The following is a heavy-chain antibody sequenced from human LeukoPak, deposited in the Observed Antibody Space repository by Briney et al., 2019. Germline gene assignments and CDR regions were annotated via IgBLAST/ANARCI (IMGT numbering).Heavy chain of an antibody. CDR3: AAEGSSWFYAFDI. V-gene: IGHV1-3*01. Sequence: ASVKVSCKASGYTFTSYAMHWVRQAPGQRLEWMGWINAGNGNTKYSQKFQGRVTITRDTSASTAYMELSSLRSEDTAVYYCAAEGSSWFYAFDIWGQGTMVTVSS. J-gene: IGHJ3*02. CDR2: INAGNGNT. CDR1: GYTFTSYA. D-gene: IGHD6-13*01.